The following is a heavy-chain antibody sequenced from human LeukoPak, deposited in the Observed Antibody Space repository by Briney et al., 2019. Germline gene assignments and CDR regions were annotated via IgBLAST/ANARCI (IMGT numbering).Heavy chain of an antibody. CDR1: GDSVSSNSAA. Sequence: SQTLSLTCAISGDSVSSNSAAWNWIRQSPSRGLEWLGRTYYRSKWYNDYAVSVKSRITINPDTSKNQFSLKVNSVTAADTAVYYCVRGAMVRGPRGWFDPWGQGTLVTVSS. D-gene: IGHD3-10*01. CDR2: TYYRSKWYN. J-gene: IGHJ5*02. CDR3: VRGAMVRGPRGWFDP. V-gene: IGHV6-1*01.